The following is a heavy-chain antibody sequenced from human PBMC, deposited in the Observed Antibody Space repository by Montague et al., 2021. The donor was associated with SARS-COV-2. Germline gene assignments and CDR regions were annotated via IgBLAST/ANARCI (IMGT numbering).Heavy chain of an antibody. CDR2: LDYSGAT. J-gene: IGHJ4*02. CDR3: ARLRGGTPGEH. D-gene: IGHD2-21*01. Sequence: SETLSLTCTVTGGSISDSNFHWGWIRQPAGKGLEWIGTLDYSGATXYXXSLKSRVTTSMDTSKNQFSLKLTSAIAADTAVYYCARLRGGTPGEHWGQGALVTVSS. V-gene: IGHV4-39*07. CDR1: GGSISDSNFH.